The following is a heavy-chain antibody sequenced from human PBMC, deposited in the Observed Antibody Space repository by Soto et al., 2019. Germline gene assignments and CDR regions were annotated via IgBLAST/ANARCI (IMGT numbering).Heavy chain of an antibody. CDR2: ISGSTSDT. D-gene: IGHD3-16*02. CDR1: GFAFSRYA. Sequence: EVQLLESGGGLVQPGGSLRLSCAASGFAFSRYAMSWVRQAPGKGLEWVSSISGSTSDTYYADAVKGRFTISRDNSNNTLYLQMNCLRAEDTAVYYWAKDRGFIDPFDYWGQGALVTVSS. V-gene: IGHV3-23*01. J-gene: IGHJ4*02. CDR3: AKDRGFIDPFDY.